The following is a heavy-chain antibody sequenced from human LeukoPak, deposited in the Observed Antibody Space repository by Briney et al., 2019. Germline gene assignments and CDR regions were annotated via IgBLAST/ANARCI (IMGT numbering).Heavy chain of an antibody. CDR1: GITFSNFA. V-gene: IGHV3-23*01. D-gene: IGHD5-12*01. CDR3: AKGAYDYIEMGYFDS. Sequence: GGSLRLSCAASGITFSNFAMSWVRQAPGKGLEWVSLIIGSSGDTFYADSVKGRFTISRDNDKNRLYLQMNSLRVEDTALYYCAKGAYDYIEMGYFDSWGQGTLVTVSS. J-gene: IGHJ4*02. CDR2: IIGSSGDT.